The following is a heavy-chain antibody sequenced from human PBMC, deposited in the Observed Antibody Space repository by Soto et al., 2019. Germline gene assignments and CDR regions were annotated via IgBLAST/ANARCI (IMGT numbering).Heavy chain of an antibody. CDR2: IYYSGST. J-gene: IGHJ6*02. V-gene: IGHV4-59*01. CDR1: GGSISSYY. Sequence: QVQLQESGPGLVKPSETLSLTCTVSGGSISSYYWSWIRQPPGKGLEWIGYIYYSGSTNYNPSLTSRVTISVDTSKNQFSLKLSSVTAADTAVYYCARGNVLVPAAMEDYYYGMDVWGQGTTVTVSS. CDR3: ARGNVLVPAAMEDYYYGMDV. D-gene: IGHD2-2*01.